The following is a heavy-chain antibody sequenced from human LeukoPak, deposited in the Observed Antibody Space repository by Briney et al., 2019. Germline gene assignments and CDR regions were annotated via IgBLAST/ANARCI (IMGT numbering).Heavy chain of an antibody. V-gene: IGHV3-43D*03. CDR3: AKAQADCTNGVCYTSYYYYYYMDV. J-gene: IGHJ6*03. CDR2: ISWDGGST. Sequence: PGGSLRLSCAASGFTFDDYAMHWVRQAPGKGLEWVSLISWDGGSTYYADSVKGRFTISRDNSKNSLYLQMNSLRAEDTALYYCAKAQADCTNGVCYTSYYYYYYMDVWGKGTTVTVSS. CDR1: GFTFDDYA. D-gene: IGHD2-8*01.